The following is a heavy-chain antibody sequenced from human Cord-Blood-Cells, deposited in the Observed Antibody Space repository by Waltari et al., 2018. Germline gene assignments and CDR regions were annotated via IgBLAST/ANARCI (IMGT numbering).Heavy chain of an antibody. CDR3: ARFFTGCSSTSCYYNAFDI. CDR2: INPNSGGT. CDR1: GYPFTGSH. Sequence: QVQPVQSGAEVKKPGASVKVSCTASGYPFTGSHMHWVRQAPGQGLERMGWINPNSGGTNYAQKFQGRVTMTRDTSISTAYMELSRLRSDDTAVYYCARFFTGCSSTSCYYNAFDIWGQGTMVTISS. D-gene: IGHD2-2*01. J-gene: IGHJ3*02. V-gene: IGHV1-2*02.